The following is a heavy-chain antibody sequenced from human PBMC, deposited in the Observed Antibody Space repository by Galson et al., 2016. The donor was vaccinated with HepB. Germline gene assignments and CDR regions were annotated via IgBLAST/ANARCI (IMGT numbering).Heavy chain of an antibody. J-gene: IGHJ3*01. CDR2: VSTYDGDR. CDR3: ARDRGYGSDTFDF. V-gene: IGHV1-18*01. D-gene: IGHD5-18*01. Sequence: SVKVSCKASGYTFSTYGVSWVRQAPGQGLEWMGWVSTYDGDRNYAQKLQGRVTMTTEKSTNTAYMVLRSLTSDDTAVYYCARDRGYGSDTFDFWGQGTMVTVSS. CDR1: GYTFSTYG.